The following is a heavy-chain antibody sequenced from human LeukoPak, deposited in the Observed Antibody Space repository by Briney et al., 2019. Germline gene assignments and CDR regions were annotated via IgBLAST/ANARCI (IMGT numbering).Heavy chain of an antibody. CDR3: ATDRDAFDI. CDR2: FDPEDGET. Sequence: GASVKVSCKASGYTFTGYYMHWVRQAPGQGLEWMGGFDPEDGETIYAQKFQGRVTMTEDTSTDTAYMELSSLRSEDTAVYYCATDRDAFDIWGQGTMVTVSS. V-gene: IGHV1-24*01. J-gene: IGHJ3*02. CDR1: GYTFTGYY.